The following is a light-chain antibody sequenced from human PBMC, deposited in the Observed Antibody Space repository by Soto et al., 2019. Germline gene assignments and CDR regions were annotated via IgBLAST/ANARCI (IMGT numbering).Light chain of an antibody. V-gene: IGKV4-1*01. J-gene: IGKJ2*01. CDR1: QSVLYSSNNKNY. CDR3: QQYYSIPYT. CDR2: WAS. Sequence: DIVMTQSPDSLAVSLGERATINCKSSQSVLYSSNNKNYFAWFQQKAGQPPKLLISWASTRESGVPDRFSGSGSVTDFTLTISSLQAEDVAVYYCQQYYSIPYTFGQGTKLEIK.